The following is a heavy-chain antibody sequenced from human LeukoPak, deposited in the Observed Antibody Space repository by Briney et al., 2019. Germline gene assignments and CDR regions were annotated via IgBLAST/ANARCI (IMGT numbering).Heavy chain of an antibody. CDR1: GGSISSGGYY. D-gene: IGHD2-15*01. CDR3: ARDLSVGVDP. J-gene: IGHJ5*02. CDR2: IYYSGST. Sequence: SGTLSLTCTVSGGSISSGGYYWSWIRQHPGKGLEWIGYIYYSGSTYYNPSLKSRVTISVDTSKNQFSLKLSSVTAADTAVYYCARDLSVGVDPWGQGTLVTVSS. V-gene: IGHV4-31*03.